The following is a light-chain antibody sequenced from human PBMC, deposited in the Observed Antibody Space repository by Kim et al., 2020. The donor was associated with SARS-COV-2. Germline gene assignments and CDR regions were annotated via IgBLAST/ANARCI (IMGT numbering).Light chain of an antibody. J-gene: IGKJ2*01. V-gene: IGKV3-20*01. Sequence: EIVLTQSPGTLSLSPGERATLSCRASQSVSQNYLAWYQHKPGQAPRLLMYGASTRATGIPDRFSGSGSGTDFTLTISTLEPEDFAVYYCLQYGNAPPGNTFGQGTKLEIK. CDR2: GAS. CDR3: LQYGNAPPGNT. CDR1: QSVSQNY.